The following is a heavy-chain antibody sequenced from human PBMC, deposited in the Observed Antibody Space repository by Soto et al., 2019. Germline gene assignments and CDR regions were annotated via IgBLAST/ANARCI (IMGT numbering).Heavy chain of an antibody. CDR2: IYYSGST. Sequence: TLSLTCTVSGGSISSGGYYWSWIRQHPGKGLEWIGYIYYSGSTYYNPSLKSRVTISVDTSKNQFSLKLSSVTAADTAVYYCARGSGSYYGLYWFDPWGQGTLVTVSS. D-gene: IGHD3-10*01. J-gene: IGHJ5*02. CDR1: GGSISSGGYY. V-gene: IGHV4-31*03. CDR3: ARGSGSYYGLYWFDP.